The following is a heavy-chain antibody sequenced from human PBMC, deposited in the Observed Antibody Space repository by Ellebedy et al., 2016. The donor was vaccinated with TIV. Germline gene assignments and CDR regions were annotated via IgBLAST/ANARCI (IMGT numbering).Heavy chain of an antibody. CDR2: ISYTGGSQ. Sequence: GESLKISCAVSGFTFSSHAMHWIRQAPGKGLEWVATISYTGGSQNYADSVKGRFTISRDNSKNTLCLQMNSLRAEDTAMFYCAKARIAGWSYDYWGQGTLVTVSS. D-gene: IGHD6-19*01. CDR3: AKARIAGWSYDY. CDR1: GFTFSSHA. V-gene: IGHV3-30-3*01. J-gene: IGHJ4*02.